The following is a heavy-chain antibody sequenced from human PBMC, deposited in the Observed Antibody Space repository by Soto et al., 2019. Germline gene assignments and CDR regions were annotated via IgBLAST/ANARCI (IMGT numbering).Heavy chain of an antibody. J-gene: IGHJ4*02. Sequence: VQLVESGGGLVQPGGSLRLSCAASGFTFSSYWMSWVRQAPGKGLEWVANIKQDGSEKYYVDSVKGRFTISRDNAKNSLYLQMNSLRAEDTAVYYCARDLIVGATTFDYWGQGTLVTVSS. V-gene: IGHV3-7*05. CDR1: GFTFSSYW. D-gene: IGHD1-26*01. CDR3: ARDLIVGATTFDY. CDR2: IKQDGSEK.